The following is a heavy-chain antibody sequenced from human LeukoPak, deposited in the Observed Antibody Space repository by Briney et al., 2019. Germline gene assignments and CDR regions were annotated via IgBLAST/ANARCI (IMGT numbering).Heavy chain of an antibody. Sequence: PSETLSLTCTVSGGSISSHYWSWIRQPPGKRLEWIGYIYYSGSTNYNPSLKSRVTISVDTSKNQFSLKLSSVTAADTAVYYCARVSGSYEDYWGQGTLVTVSS. CDR2: IYYSGST. D-gene: IGHD1-26*01. J-gene: IGHJ4*02. CDR3: ARVSGSYEDY. CDR1: GGSISSHY. V-gene: IGHV4-59*11.